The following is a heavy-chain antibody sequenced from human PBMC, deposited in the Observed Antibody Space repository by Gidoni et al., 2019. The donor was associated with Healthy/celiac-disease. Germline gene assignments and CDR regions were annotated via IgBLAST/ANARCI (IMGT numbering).Heavy chain of an antibody. CDR3: ARARGVDYSNYDYYYYMDV. V-gene: IGHV1-69*04. Sequence: QVQLVQSGAAVKKPGSSVKVSCKASGGTFRRYAISWVRQAPGQGLEWMGMILPILGIANYAQKFQGKGTITADKSTSTAYMELGSLRSEDTAVYYCARARGVDYSNYDYYYYMDVWGKGTTVTVSS. CDR2: ILPILGIA. CDR1: GGTFRRYA. D-gene: IGHD4-4*01. J-gene: IGHJ6*03.